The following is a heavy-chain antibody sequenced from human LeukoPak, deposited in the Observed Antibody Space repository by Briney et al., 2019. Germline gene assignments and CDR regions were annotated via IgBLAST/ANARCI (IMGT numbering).Heavy chain of an antibody. CDR3: ARALAYYYDSSGYPDDY. Sequence: SVKVSCKASGGTFSSYAISWVRQAPGQGLEWMGGIIPIFGTANYAQKFQGRVTMTRDMSTSTVYMELSSLRSEDTAVYYCARALAYYYDSSGYPDDYWGQGTLVTVSS. V-gene: IGHV1-69*05. CDR2: IIPIFGTA. J-gene: IGHJ4*02. CDR1: GGTFSSYA. D-gene: IGHD3-22*01.